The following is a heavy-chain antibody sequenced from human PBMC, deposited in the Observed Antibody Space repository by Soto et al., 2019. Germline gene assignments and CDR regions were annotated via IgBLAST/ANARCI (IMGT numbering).Heavy chain of an antibody. J-gene: IGHJ5*02. CDR3: AREAWTTVSIYINWFDP. CDR2: ISAYNGNT. D-gene: IGHD4-17*01. Sequence: GESLKISCKASGYTFTSYGISWVRQAPGQGLEWMGWISAYNGNTNYAQKLQGRVTMTTDTSTSTAYMELRSLRSDDTAVYYCAREAWTTVSIYINWFDPWGQGTLVTVSS. V-gene: IGHV1-18*01. CDR1: GYTFTSYG.